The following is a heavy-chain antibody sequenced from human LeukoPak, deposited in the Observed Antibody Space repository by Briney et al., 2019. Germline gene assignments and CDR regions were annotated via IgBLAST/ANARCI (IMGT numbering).Heavy chain of an antibody. CDR3: AKAAGDGPYYYYYMDV. D-gene: IGHD1-14*01. CDR1: GFTFSSYW. V-gene: IGHV3-23*01. J-gene: IGHJ6*03. CDR2: ISGSGGST. Sequence: GGSLRLSCAASGFTFSSYWMHWVRQAPGKGLEWVSAISGSGGSTYYADSVKGRFTISRDNSKNTLYLQMNSLRAEDTAVYYCAKAAGDGPYYYYYMDVWGKGTTVTISS.